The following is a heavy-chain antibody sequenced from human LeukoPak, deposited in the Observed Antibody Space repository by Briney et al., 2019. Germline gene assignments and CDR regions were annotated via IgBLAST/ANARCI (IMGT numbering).Heavy chain of an antibody. CDR2: ISGSGGST. D-gene: IGHD5-24*01. CDR3: AKNRRWLQFCEFDY. Sequence: GGSLRLSCAASGFKFDDYGMSWVRQAPGKGLEWVSAISGSGGSTYYADSVKGRFTISRDNSKNTLYLQMNSLRAEDTAVYYCAKNRRWLQFCEFDYWGQGTLVTVSS. V-gene: IGHV3-23*01. J-gene: IGHJ4*02. CDR1: GFKFDDYG.